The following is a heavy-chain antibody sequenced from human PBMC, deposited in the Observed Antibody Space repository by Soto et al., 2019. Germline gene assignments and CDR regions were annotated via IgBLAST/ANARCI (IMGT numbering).Heavy chain of an antibody. Sequence: QVQLVESGGGVVQPGRSLRLSCAASGFTFSSYGMHWVRQAPGKGLEWVAVIWYDGSNKYYADSVKGRFTISRDNSKNTLYLQMNSLRAEDTAVYYCARDGGYYDFWSCYYRRYYFDYWGQGTLVTVSS. D-gene: IGHD3-3*01. CDR2: IWYDGSNK. CDR3: ARDGGYYDFWSCYYRRYYFDY. V-gene: IGHV3-33*01. CDR1: GFTFSSYG. J-gene: IGHJ4*02.